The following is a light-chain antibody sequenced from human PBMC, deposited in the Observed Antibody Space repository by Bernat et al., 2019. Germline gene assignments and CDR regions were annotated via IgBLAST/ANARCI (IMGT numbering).Light chain of an antibody. J-gene: IGKJ2*01. CDR2: KTS. CDR3: QQYYIYSPT. Sequence: DIQMTQSPSTLSASVGDRVTITCRASQTIDSWLAWYQQKPGEAPKLLIYKTSSLESGVPSRFSGSASGTEFTLTISSLQPDDSATYYCQQYYIYSPTFGQGTKLEIK. V-gene: IGKV1-5*03. CDR1: QTIDSW.